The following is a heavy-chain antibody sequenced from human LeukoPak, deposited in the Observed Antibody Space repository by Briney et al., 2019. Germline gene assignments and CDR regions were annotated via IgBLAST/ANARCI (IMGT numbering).Heavy chain of an antibody. CDR1: GFTFSNYW. D-gene: IGHD6-19*01. J-gene: IGHJ4*02. CDR2: IKQDGSEK. V-gene: IGHV3-7*01. CDR3: AKTDAAFAVAGSTSDY. Sequence: GGSLRLSCAASGFTFSNYWMSWVRQAPGKGLEWVANIKQDGSEKYYVDSVKGRFTISRDNAKNSLYLQMNSLRAEDTAVYYCAKTDAAFAVAGSTSDYWGQGTLVTVSS.